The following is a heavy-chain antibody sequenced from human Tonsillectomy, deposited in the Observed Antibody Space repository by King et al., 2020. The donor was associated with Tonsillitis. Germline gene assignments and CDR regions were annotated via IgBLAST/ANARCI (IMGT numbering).Heavy chain of an antibody. V-gene: IGHV4-30-4*01. CDR2: IYYSGST. J-gene: IGHJ4*02. Sequence: VQLQESGPGLVKPSQTLSLTCTVSGGSISSGDYYWSWIRQPPGKGLEWIGYIYYSGSTYYNPSLKSRVTISVDTSKNQFSLKLSSVTAADTAVYYCARDHQAPTWYSSSWYPHYFDYWGQGTLVTVSS. CDR3: ARDHQAPTWYSSSWYPHYFDY. CDR1: GGSISSGDYY. D-gene: IGHD6-13*01.